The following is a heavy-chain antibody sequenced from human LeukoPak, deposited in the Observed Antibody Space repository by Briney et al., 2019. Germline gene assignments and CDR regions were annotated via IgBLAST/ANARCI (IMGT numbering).Heavy chain of an antibody. CDR1: GFTFSSYW. V-gene: IGHV3-74*01. CDR3: ARGRRITAIDY. Sequence: GGSLRLSCAASGFTFSSYWMHWVRQAPGKGLVWVSRINSDGSSTSYADSVKGRFTISRDNAKNTLYLQMNSLRAEDTAVYYCARGRRITAIDYWGQGTLVTVSS. CDR2: INSDGSST. J-gene: IGHJ4*02. D-gene: IGHD6-13*01.